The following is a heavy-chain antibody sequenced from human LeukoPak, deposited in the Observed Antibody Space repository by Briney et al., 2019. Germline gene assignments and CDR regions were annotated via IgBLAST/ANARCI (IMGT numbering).Heavy chain of an antibody. Sequence: PGGSLRLSCAASGFTFSSYSMNWVRQAPGKGLEWVSSISSSSSYIYYADSVKGRFTISRDNAKNSLYLQMNSLRAEDTAVYYCATLRGNYLLYYYGMDVWGQGTTVTVSS. V-gene: IGHV3-21*01. D-gene: IGHD1-7*01. CDR1: GFTFSSYS. CDR3: ATLRGNYLLYYYGMDV. CDR2: ISSSSSYI. J-gene: IGHJ6*02.